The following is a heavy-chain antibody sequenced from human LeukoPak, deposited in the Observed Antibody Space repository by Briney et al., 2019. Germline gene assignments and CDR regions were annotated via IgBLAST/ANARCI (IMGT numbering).Heavy chain of an antibody. V-gene: IGHV1-46*01. J-gene: IGHJ4*02. CDR2: INPSGGST. CDR1: GYTFTSYY. D-gene: IGHD2-2*01. Sequence: ASVKVSCKASGYTFTSYYMHWVRQAPGQGLEWMGIINPSGGSTSHAQKFQGRVTMTRDTSTSTVYMELSSLRSEDTAVYYCARGGEVVVVPAAIEPELDYWGQGTLVTVSS. CDR3: ARGGEVVVVPAAIEPELDY.